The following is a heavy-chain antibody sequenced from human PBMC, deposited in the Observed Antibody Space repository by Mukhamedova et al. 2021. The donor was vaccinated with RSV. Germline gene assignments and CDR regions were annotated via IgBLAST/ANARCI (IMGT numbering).Heavy chain of an antibody. D-gene: IGHD3-10*01. Sequence: TFSNFAMHWVRQAPGKGLEWVALISNDGNKKYYADSVKGRFTISRDNSKNSLYLQMNSLRAEDTAMYYCASVHYYGSGHIDY. CDR2: ISNDGNKK. J-gene: IGHJ4*01. CDR1: TFSNFA. CDR3: ASVHYYGSGHIDY. V-gene: IGHV3-30*04.